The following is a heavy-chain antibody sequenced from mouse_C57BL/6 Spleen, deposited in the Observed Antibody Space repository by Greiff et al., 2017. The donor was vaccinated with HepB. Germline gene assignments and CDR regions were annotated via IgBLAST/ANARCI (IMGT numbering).Heavy chain of an antibody. CDR1: GFTFSDAW. J-gene: IGHJ4*01. CDR3: TRRLAYYSNLGY. D-gene: IGHD2-5*01. CDR2: IRNKANNHAT. V-gene: IGHV6-6*01. Sequence: EVQLQQSGGGLVQPGGSMKLSCAASGFTFSDAWMDWVRQSPEKGLEWVAEIRNKANNHATYYAESVKGRFTISRDDSKSSVYLQMNSLRAEDTGIYYCTRRLAYYSNLGYWGQGTSVTVSS.